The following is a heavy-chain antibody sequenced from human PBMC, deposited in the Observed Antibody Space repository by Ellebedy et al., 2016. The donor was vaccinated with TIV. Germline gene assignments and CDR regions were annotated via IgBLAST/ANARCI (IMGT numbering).Heavy chain of an antibody. Sequence: GESLKISXAASGFTFSNAWMSWVRQAPGKGLEWVGRIKSKTDGGTTDYAAPVKGRFTISRDDSKNTLYVQMNSLKSEDTAVYYCITDEGGAEFDYWGQGTLVTVSS. J-gene: IGHJ4*02. CDR2: IKSKTDGGTT. CDR1: GFTFSNAW. D-gene: IGHD1-26*01. CDR3: ITDEGGAEFDY. V-gene: IGHV3-15*01.